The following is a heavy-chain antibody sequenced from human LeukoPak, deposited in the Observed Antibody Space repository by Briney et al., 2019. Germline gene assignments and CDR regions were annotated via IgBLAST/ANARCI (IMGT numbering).Heavy chain of an antibody. V-gene: IGHV4-39*01. D-gene: IGHD6-19*01. CDR2: IYYSGST. CDR1: GGSISSSSYY. Sequence: SETLSLTCTVSGGSISSSSYYWGWIRPPPGKGLEWIGSIYYSGSTYYNPSLKSRVTISVDTSKNQFSLKLSSVTAADTAVYYCARRPLSGWYYFDYWGQGTLVTVSS. J-gene: IGHJ4*02. CDR3: ARRPLSGWYYFDY.